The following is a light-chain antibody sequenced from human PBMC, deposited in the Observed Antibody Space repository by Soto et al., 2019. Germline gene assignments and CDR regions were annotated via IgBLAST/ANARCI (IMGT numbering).Light chain of an antibody. CDR2: DTT. V-gene: IGLV1-40*01. Sequence: QSVLTQPPSVTGAPGQRVTISCTGSHSDIGAGYGVHWYQQFPHSAPKLLIYDTTNRPSGVPDRFSGSRSGTSASLAITGLQAEDDDDYYCQSFDSSRIGLLFGGGTKLTVL. CDR1: HSDIGAGYG. CDR3: QSFDSSRIGLL. J-gene: IGLJ2*01.